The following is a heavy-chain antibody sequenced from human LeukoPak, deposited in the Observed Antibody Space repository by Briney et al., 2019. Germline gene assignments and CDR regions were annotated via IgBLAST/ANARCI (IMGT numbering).Heavy chain of an antibody. J-gene: IGHJ4*02. CDR1: GGSISSGGYS. V-gene: IGHV4-30-2*02. CDR2: IYHSGST. D-gene: IGHD3-22*01. CDR3: ARNPTYYYDSSGYYQRDYFDY. Sequence: PSQTLSLTCAVSGGSISSGGYSWSWIRQPPGKGLEWIGYIYHSGSTYYNPSLKSRVTISVDRSKNQFSLKLSSVTAADTAVYYCARNPTYYYDSSGYYQRDYFDYWGQGTLVTVSS.